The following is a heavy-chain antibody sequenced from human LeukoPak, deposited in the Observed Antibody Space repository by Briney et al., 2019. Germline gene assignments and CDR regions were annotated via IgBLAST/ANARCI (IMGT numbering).Heavy chain of an antibody. Sequence: ASVWVSCKASGYTFSGYGISWVRQAPGQGLEWMGWISAHNGNTYHTQTFQGRVTMTPDTSTSTAYMELRSLRSDDKAMYYCARSAGDYGDYALYFLHWGQGTLVTVSS. CDR2: ISAHNGNT. CDR1: GYTFSGYG. CDR3: ARSAGDYGDYALYFLH. D-gene: IGHD4-17*01. J-gene: IGHJ1*01. V-gene: IGHV1-18*01.